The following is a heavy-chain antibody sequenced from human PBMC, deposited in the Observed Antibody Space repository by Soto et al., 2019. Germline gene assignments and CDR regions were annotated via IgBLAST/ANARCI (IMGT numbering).Heavy chain of an antibody. V-gene: IGHV3-33*01. CDR1: GFTFSSYG. Sequence: GGSLRLSCAASGFTFSSYGMHWVRQAPGKGLEWVAVIWYDGSNKYYADSVKGRFTISRDNSKNTLYLQMNSLRAEDTAVYYCAREGGSYAYFDYWRQGTLVTVSS. CDR3: AREGGSYAYFDY. J-gene: IGHJ4*02. CDR2: IWYDGSNK. D-gene: IGHD1-26*01.